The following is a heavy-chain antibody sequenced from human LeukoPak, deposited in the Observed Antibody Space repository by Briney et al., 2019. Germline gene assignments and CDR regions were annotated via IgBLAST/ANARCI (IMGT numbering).Heavy chain of an antibody. J-gene: IGHJ6*03. CDR3: ARWGPSVATIGLGGQYYYYYMDV. V-gene: IGHV4-39*07. CDR1: GDSISSSSSY. D-gene: IGHD5-12*01. Sequence: PSETLSLTCSVSGDSISSSSSYWGWIRQPPGKGLEWIGSIYYSGSTYYNTSLKSRVTISVDTSKNQFSLKLSSVTAADTAVYYCARWGPSVATIGLGGQYYYYYMDVWGKGTTVTVSS. CDR2: IYYSGST.